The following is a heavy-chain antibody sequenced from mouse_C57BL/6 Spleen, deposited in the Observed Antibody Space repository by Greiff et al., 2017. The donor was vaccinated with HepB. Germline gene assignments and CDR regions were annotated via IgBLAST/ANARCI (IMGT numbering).Heavy chain of an antibody. CDR1: GFSFNTYA. CDR3: ERHGEIIPLYYYAMDY. J-gene: IGHJ4*01. D-gene: IGHD6-5*01. Sequence: EVQLVESGGGLVQPKGSLKLSCAASGFSFNTYAMNWVRQAPGKGLEWVARIRSKSNNYATYYADSVKDRFTISRDDSESMLYLQMNNLKTEDTAMYYCERHGEIIPLYYYAMDYWGQGTSVTVSS. V-gene: IGHV10-1*01. CDR2: IRSKSNNYAT.